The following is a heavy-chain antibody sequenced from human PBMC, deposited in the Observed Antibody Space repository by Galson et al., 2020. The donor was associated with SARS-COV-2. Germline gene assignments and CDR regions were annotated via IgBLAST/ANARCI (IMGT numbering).Heavy chain of an antibody. Sequence: GESLKISCAASGFTFDDYAMHWVRQAPGKGLEWVSLISWDGGSTYYADSVKGRFTISRDNSKNSLYLQMNSLRAEDTALYYCAKDKDQYYYYYGMDVWGQGTTVTVSS. V-gene: IGHV3-43D*03. J-gene: IGHJ6*02. D-gene: IGHD2-15*01. CDR2: ISWDGGST. CDR3: AKDKDQYYYYYGMDV. CDR1: GFTFDDYA.